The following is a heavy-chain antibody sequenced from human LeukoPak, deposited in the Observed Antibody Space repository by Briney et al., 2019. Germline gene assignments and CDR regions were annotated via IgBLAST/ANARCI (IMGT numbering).Heavy chain of an antibody. CDR3: ARDLMVRGVIVYYYGMDV. CDR2: ISAYNGNT. Sequence: ASVKVSCKASGYTFTSYGISWVRQAPGQGLEWMGWISAYNGNTNYAQKLLGRVTMTTDTSTSTAYMELRSLRSDDTAVYFCARDLMVRGVIVYYYGMDVWGQGTTVTVSS. J-gene: IGHJ6*02. CDR1: GYTFTSYG. V-gene: IGHV1-18*01. D-gene: IGHD3-10*01.